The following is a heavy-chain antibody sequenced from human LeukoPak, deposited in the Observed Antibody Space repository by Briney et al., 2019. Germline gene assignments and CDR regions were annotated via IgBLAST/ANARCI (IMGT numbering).Heavy chain of an antibody. V-gene: IGHV3-15*01. D-gene: IGHD3-10*01. CDR3: TTVPYGSGSFGTYYYYYMDV. Sequence: PGGSLRLSCAASGFTFSNAWMSWVRQAPGKGLEWVGRIKSKTDGGTTDYAAPVKGRFTISRDDSKNTLYLQMNSLKTEDTAVYYCTTVPYGSGSFGTYYYYYMDVWGKGTTVTVSS. J-gene: IGHJ6*03. CDR1: GFTFSNAW. CDR2: IKSKTDGGTT.